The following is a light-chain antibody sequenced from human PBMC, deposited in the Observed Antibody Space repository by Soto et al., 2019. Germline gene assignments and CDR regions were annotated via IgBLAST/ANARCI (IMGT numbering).Light chain of an antibody. CDR3: QQYNNWPRT. CDR1: QSVSSNY. CDR2: GIS. Sequence: ELLLPQSPGTLSLSPGERATLSCRASQSVSSNYLAWYQQKSGQAPRLLIYGISSRATGIPDRFSGSGSGTEFTLTISSLQSEDFAVYYCQQYNNWPRTCGQGTKGDI. V-gene: IGKV3-20*01. J-gene: IGKJ1*01.